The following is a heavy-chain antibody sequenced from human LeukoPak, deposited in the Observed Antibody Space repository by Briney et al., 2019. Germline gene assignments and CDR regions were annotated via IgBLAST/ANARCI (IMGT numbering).Heavy chain of an antibody. V-gene: IGHV3-23*01. CDR3: AKDDYYDTSGYRD. CDR1: GFTLSSCA. J-gene: IGHJ4*02. Sequence: GGSLRLSCAASGFTLSSCAMNWVRQAPGKGLEWVSAISGNGHAYYADSVKGRFTISRDNSKNTLYLQMNSLRAEDTAVYYCAKDDYYDTSGYRDWGQGTLVTVSS. CDR2: ISGNGHA. D-gene: IGHD3-22*01.